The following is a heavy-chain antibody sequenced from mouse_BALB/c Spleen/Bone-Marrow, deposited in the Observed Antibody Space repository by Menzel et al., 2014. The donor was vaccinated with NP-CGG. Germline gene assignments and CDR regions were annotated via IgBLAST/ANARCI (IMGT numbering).Heavy chain of an antibody. Sequence: DVQLQESGPELVKPGASVKISCKASGYTFTDYNMHWVKQSHGKSLEWIGYIYPYNGGTGYNQKFKSKATLTVDNSSSTAYMGLRSLTSEDSAVYYCARRAGGWYFDVWGAGTTVTVSS. CDR3: ARRAGGWYFDV. CDR1: GYTFTDYN. D-gene: IGHD3-1*01. J-gene: IGHJ1*01. CDR2: IYPYNGGT. V-gene: IGHV1S29*02.